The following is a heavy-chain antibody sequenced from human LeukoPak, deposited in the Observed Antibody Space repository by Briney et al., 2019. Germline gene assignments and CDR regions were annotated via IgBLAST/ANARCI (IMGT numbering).Heavy chain of an antibody. D-gene: IGHD3-22*01. V-gene: IGHV3-21*01. J-gene: IGHJ4*02. CDR2: ISSSSSYI. CDR1: GFTFSSYS. Sequence: GGSLRLSCAASGFTFSSYSMNWVRQAPGKGLEWVSSISSSSSYIYYADSAKGRFTISRDNAENSLYLQMNSLRAEDTAVYYCATYDSSGYYYFDYWGQGTLVTVSS. CDR3: ATYDSSGYYYFDY.